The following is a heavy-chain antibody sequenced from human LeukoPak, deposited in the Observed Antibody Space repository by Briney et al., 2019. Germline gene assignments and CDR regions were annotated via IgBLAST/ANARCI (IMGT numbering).Heavy chain of an antibody. V-gene: IGHV1-46*01. D-gene: IGHD2-2*01. CDR1: GYSFTSYY. J-gene: IGHJ4*02. Sequence: ASVKVSCKASGYSFTSYYIHWVRQAPGQGLEWMGIINPRGGSRSYPQNFQGRVTMTRDTSTSTVHMELSSLRSDYTAVYYCARDKGVVPAAAMFYLDYWGQGTLVTVSS. CDR3: ARDKGVVPAAAMFYLDY. CDR2: INPRGGSR.